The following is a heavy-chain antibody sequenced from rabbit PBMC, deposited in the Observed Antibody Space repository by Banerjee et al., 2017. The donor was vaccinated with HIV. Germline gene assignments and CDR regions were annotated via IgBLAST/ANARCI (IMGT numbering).Heavy chain of an antibody. CDR2: IDPVFGST. D-gene: IGHD6-1*01. J-gene: IGHJ3*01. CDR1: GFDFSSYG. V-gene: IGHV1S39*01. Sequence: QEQLVESGGGLVTLGGSLKLSCKASGFDFSSYGVSWVRQAPGKGLEWIGYIDPVFGSTYYASWVNGRFTISKTSSTTVTLQMTSLTAADTATYFCAREPHNYGGAGYDLWGQGTLVTVS. CDR3: AREPHNYGGAGYDL.